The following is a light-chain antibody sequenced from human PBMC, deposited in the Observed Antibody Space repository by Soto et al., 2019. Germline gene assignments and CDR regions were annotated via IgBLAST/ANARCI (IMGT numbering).Light chain of an antibody. CDR2: EVS. CDR1: SSDVGGHNY. CDR3: SSFSSSSTLYV. J-gene: IGLJ1*01. Sequence: QSALTQPASVSGSPGQSITISCTVTSSDVGGHNYVSWYQHHADKAPKLMIYEVSNRPSGVSNRFSGSKSGNTASLTIYGLQAEDEADYYCSSFSSSSTLYVFGTGTKVTVL. V-gene: IGLV2-14*01.